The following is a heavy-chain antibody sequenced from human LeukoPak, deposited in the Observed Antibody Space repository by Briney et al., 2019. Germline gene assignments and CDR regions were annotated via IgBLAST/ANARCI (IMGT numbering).Heavy chain of an antibody. J-gene: IGHJ4*02. CDR2: IRYDGSNK. V-gene: IGHV3-30*02. CDR1: GFTFSSYG. Sequence: GGSLRLSCAASGFTFSSYGMHWVRQAPGKGLEWVAFIRYDGSNKYYADSVKGRFTISRDNSRNTVYLEMNSLRVEDTAVYYCVKDHPVFDYWGQGTLVTVSS. CDR3: VKDHPVFDY.